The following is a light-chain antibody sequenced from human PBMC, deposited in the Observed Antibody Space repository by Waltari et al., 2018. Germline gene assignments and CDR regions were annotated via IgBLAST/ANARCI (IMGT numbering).Light chain of an antibody. V-gene: IGKV3-20*01. J-gene: IGKJ4*01. Sequence: DIVLTQSPGTLSLSPGDRATLSCRASQSVSSSYLAWYQQKPGQAPRLLIYGASSRATGIPDRFSGSGSGTDFTLTISRLEPEDFAVYYCQQYGSSRALTFGGGTKVEIK. CDR2: GAS. CDR3: QQYGSSRALT. CDR1: QSVSSSY.